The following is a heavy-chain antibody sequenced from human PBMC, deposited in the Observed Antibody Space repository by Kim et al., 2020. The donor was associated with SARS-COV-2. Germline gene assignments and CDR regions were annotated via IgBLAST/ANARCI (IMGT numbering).Heavy chain of an antibody. CDR2: ISSDGSNQ. V-gene: IGHV3-30-3*01. CDR1: GFTFSSYA. J-gene: IGHJ3*01. CDR3: ARGGSYADAFNV. D-gene: IGHD1-26*01. Sequence: GGSLRLSCAASGFTFSSYAMHWVRQAPGKGLEWVAVISSDGSNQYYADSVKGRFTISRDNSKNTLYLQMSSLRVEDTALYYCARGGSYADAFNVWCQGT.